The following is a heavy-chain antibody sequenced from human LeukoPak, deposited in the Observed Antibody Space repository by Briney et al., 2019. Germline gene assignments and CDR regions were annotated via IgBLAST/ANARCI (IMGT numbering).Heavy chain of an antibody. Sequence: GGSLRLSCAASGFTFSDHGMHWVRQAPGKGLEWLAVISYDGSNKYYTDSVKGRFTISRDNSKNTLFLQMNSLRAEDTAVYYCANLHGGLLSFDGWGQGTLVTVSS. CDR3: ANLHGGLLSFDG. CDR2: ISYDGSNK. V-gene: IGHV3-30*18. CDR1: GFTFSDHG. D-gene: IGHD2-15*01. J-gene: IGHJ4*02.